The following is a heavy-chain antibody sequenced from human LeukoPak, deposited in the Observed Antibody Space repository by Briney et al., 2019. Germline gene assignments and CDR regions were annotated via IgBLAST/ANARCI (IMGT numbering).Heavy chain of an antibody. J-gene: IGHJ4*02. V-gene: IGHV3-49*04. Sequence: GGSLRLSCTASGFTFGDYAMSWVRQAPGKGLEWVGFIRSKAYGGTTEYAASVKGRFTISRDDSKSIAYLQMNSLKTEDTAVYYCTRLLWRWLQLGAFDYWGQGTLVTVSS. CDR3: TRLLWRWLQLGAFDY. CDR1: GFTFGDYA. CDR2: IRSKAYGGTT. D-gene: IGHD5-24*01.